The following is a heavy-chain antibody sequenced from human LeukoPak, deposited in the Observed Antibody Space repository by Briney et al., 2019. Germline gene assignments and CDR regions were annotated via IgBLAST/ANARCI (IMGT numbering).Heavy chain of an antibody. CDR2: MNPNSGNT. CDR3: ARGEFSSGWYFDAFDI. CDR1: GYTFISYD. Sequence: ASVKVSCKASGYTFISYDINWVRQATGQGLEWMGWMNPNSGNTGYAQKFQGRVTMTRNTSISTAYMELSSLRSGDTAVYSCARGEFSSGWYFDAFDIWGQGTMVTVSS. J-gene: IGHJ3*02. V-gene: IGHV1-8*01. D-gene: IGHD6-19*01.